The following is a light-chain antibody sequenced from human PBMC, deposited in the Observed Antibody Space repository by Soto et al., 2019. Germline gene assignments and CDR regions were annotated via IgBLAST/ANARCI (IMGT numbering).Light chain of an antibody. CDR2: GAS. J-gene: IGKJ1*01. CDR3: QQRSNWPWT. V-gene: IGKV3D-20*02. Sequence: EIVLTQSPGTLSLSPGARAPLSCRASQSVSSSYLAWYQQKPGQAPRLLIYGASSRATGIPARFSGSGSGTDFTLTISSLEPEDFAVYYCQQRSNWPWTFGQGTKVDIK. CDR1: QSVSSSY.